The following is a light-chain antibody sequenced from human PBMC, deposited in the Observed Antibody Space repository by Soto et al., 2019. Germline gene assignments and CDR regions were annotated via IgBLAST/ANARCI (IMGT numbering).Light chain of an antibody. CDR1: SSDIGIYNS. Sequence: QSVLTQPASVSGSPGQSITISCTGTSSDIGIYNSVSWYQQHPGKAPKLMIYNVSNRPSGVSDRFSGSKSGNTASLTISGLQTEDEADYYCSSYTSSNTWVFGGGTQLTVL. V-gene: IGLV2-14*01. J-gene: IGLJ3*02. CDR3: SSYTSSNTWV. CDR2: NVS.